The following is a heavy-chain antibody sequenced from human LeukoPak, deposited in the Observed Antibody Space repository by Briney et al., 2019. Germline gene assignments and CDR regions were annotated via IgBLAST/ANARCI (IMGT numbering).Heavy chain of an antibody. V-gene: IGHV4-30-4*01. Sequence: SETLSRTCTVSGGSISSGDYYWSWIRQPPGKGLEWIGYIYYSGSTYYNPSLKSRVTISVDTSKNQFSLKLSSVTAADTAVYYCARLDSSGYSPIFDYWGQGTLVTVSS. CDR3: ARLDSSGYSPIFDY. D-gene: IGHD3-22*01. CDR1: GGSISSGDYY. J-gene: IGHJ4*02. CDR2: IYYSGST.